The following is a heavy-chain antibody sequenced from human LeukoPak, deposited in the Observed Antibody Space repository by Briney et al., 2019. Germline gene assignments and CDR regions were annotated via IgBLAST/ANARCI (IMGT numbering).Heavy chain of an antibody. CDR1: GFTFSDYY. CDR2: ISSSGSTI. V-gene: IGHV3-11*01. D-gene: IGHD6-13*01. J-gene: IGHJ4*02. Sequence: GGSLRLSCAASGFTFSDYYLSWIRQAPGKVLEWVSYISSSGSTIYYADSVKGRFTISRDNAKNSLYLQMNSLRAEDTAVYYCARGYSSSWYGLDYWGQGTLVTVSS. CDR3: ARGYSSSWYGLDY.